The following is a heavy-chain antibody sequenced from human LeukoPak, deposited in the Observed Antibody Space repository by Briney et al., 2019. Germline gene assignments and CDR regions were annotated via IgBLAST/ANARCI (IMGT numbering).Heavy chain of an antibody. CDR3: ARGRTTVVTPYYFDY. CDR2: FYPSGST. J-gene: IGHJ4*02. D-gene: IGHD4-23*01. CDR1: GGSISSGGYS. V-gene: IGHV4-30-2*01. Sequence: TSETLSLTCAVSGGSISSGGYSWSWIRQPPGKGLGWIGYFYPSGSTYYNPSLKSRVTISVDRSKNQFSLKLSSVTAADTAVYYCARGRTTVVTPYYFDYWGQGTLVTVSS.